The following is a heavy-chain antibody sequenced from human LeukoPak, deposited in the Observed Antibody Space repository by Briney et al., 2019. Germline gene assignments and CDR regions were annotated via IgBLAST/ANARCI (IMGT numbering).Heavy chain of an antibody. CDR2: IYSGGST. CDR1: GFTVSSNY. CDR3: ARDGPWVVVPAAEYYYYYGMDV. V-gene: IGHV3-53*04. J-gene: IGHJ6*02. D-gene: IGHD2-2*01. Sequence: GGSLRLSCAASGFTVSSNYMSWVRQAPGKGLEWVSVIYSGGSTYYADSVKGRFTISRHNSKNTLYLQMNSLRAEDTAVYYCARDGPWVVVPAAEYYYYYGMDVWGQGTTVTVSS.